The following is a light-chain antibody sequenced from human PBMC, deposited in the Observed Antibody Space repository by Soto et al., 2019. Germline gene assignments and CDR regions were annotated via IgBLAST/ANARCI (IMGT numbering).Light chain of an antibody. CDR2: SNN. J-gene: IGLJ1*01. V-gene: IGLV1-44*01. CDR1: SSNIGSNT. CDR3: AAWDDSLNGLYV. Sequence: QYVLTQPPSASGTPGQRVTNSCSGSSSNIGSNTVNLYQQLPGTAPKLLIYSNNQRPSGVPDRFSGSKSGTSASLAISGLQSEDEADYYCAAWDDSLNGLYVFGTGTKVTVL.